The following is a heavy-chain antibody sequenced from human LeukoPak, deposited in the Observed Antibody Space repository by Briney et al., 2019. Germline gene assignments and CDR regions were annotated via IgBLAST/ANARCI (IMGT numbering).Heavy chain of an antibody. CDR2: IVPILGTA. D-gene: IGHD6-13*01. J-gene: IGHJ4*02. CDR3: ARVPQGSSWPYYFDY. CDR1: GGTFSTYA. Sequence: VASVKCSCKASGGTFSTYAISWVRQAPGQGLEWVGRIVPILGTANYAQNFQGRVTITADRSTTTAYMELSSLRSEDTAVYYCARVPQGSSWPYYFDYWGQGTLVTVSS. V-gene: IGHV1-69*04.